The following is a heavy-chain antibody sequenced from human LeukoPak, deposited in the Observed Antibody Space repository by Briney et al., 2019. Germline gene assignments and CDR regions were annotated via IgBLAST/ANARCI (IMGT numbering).Heavy chain of an antibody. Sequence: GGSLRLSCAASGFTFSSKTMHWVRQAPGKGLEWVAVISYDGSNKYYADSVKGRFTISRDNSKNTLYLQMNSLRAEDTAVYYCARELRKYYYDSGSTRRPSYYFDCWGQGTLVTVSS. CDR2: ISYDGSNK. CDR3: ARELRKYYYDSGSTRRPSYYFDC. V-gene: IGHV3-30*04. CDR1: GFTFSSKT. D-gene: IGHD3-10*01. J-gene: IGHJ4*02.